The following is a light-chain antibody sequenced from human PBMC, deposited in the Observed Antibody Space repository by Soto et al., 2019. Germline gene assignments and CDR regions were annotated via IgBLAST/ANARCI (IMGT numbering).Light chain of an antibody. J-gene: IGKJ4*01. V-gene: IGKV1-33*01. CDR1: QDISNY. CDR2: AAS. Sequence: DIQMTQSPSSLSASVGDRVTITCQASQDISNYLNWYQQKPGKAPKLLIYAASNLEPGVPSRFSGSGSGTDFTFTISSLQPEDIATYYCQQYDNLPRTFGGGTKVEIK. CDR3: QQYDNLPRT.